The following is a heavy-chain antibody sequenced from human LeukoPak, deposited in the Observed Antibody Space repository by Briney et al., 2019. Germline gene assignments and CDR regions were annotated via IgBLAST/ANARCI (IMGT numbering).Heavy chain of an antibody. D-gene: IGHD3-3*01. Sequence: GGSLRLSCAASGFTFSSYGMHWVRQAPGKGLEWVAFIRYDGSNKYYADSVKGRFTISRDNSKNTLYPQMNSLRAEDTAVYYCAKDQTAYDFWSGSSYNRFDPWGQGTLVTVSS. CDR1: GFTFSSYG. CDR3: AKDQTAYDFWSGSSYNRFDP. V-gene: IGHV3-30*02. CDR2: IRYDGSNK. J-gene: IGHJ5*02.